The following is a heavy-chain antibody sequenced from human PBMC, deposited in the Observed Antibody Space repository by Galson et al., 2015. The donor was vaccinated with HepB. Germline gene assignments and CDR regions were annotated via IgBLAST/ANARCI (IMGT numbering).Heavy chain of an antibody. D-gene: IGHD3-3*01. V-gene: IGHV1-69*04. J-gene: IGHJ6*04. CDR2: IIPILGIA. Sequence: SVKVSCKASGGTFSSYAISWVRQAPGQGLEWMGRIIPILGIANYAQKFQSRVTITADKSTSTAYMELSSLRSEDTAVYYCAGRPSRGLRFTSALDVWGKGTTVTVSS. CDR1: GGTFSSYA. CDR3: AGRPSRGLRFTSALDV.